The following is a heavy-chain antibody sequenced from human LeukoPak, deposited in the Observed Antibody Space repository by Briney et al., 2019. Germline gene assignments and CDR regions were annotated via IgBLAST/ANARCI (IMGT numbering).Heavy chain of an antibody. CDR1: GFTISSSF. CDR3: ARSYDSSDDYYGAFDI. V-gene: IGHV3-53*01. Sequence: GGSLRLSCAASGFTISSSFMTWVRQAPGKGLEWVSVTYSDGTTYYADSVKGRFTISRDNSKNTLYLQMSGLRAEDTAIYYCARSYDSSDDYYGAFDIWGQGTMVTVSS. CDR2: TYSDGTT. D-gene: IGHD3-22*01. J-gene: IGHJ3*02.